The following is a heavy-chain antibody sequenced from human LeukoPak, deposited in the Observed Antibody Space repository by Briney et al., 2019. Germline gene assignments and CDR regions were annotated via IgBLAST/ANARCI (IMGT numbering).Heavy chain of an antibody. J-gene: IGHJ4*02. CDR1: GFTFSSYG. Sequence: GGSLRLSCAASGFTFSSYGMSWVRQAPGKGLEWISAISGSGGSTYYADSVKGRFAISRDNSKNTLYLQMNSLRAEDTAVYYCARDNLRSSSSWYAYWGQGTLVTVSS. D-gene: IGHD6-13*01. V-gene: IGHV3-23*01. CDR3: ARDNLRSSSSWYAY. CDR2: ISGSGGST.